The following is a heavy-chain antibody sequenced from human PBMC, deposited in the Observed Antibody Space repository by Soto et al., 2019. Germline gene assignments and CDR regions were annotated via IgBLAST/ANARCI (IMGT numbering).Heavy chain of an antibody. V-gene: IGHV3-11*01. CDR1: GFTFSDYY. CDR3: GRGGTNWSSRRDDY. J-gene: IGHJ4*02. D-gene: IGHD1-20*01. CDR2: IGGSGSHI. Sequence: QVKLEESGGGLVKPGGSLRHSCAASGFTFSDYYMTWIRQAPGKGLEWVSYIGGSGSHIYYADSMKGRFTISRNNAKNALYLQMNSLRADDTAVYYCGRGGTNWSSRRDDYWGQGTLVSVSS.